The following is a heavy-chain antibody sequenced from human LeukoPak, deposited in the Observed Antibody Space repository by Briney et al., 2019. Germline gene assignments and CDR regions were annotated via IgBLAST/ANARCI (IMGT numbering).Heavy chain of an antibody. J-gene: IGHJ4*02. CDR2: INHSGST. CDR1: GGSFSGYY. Sequence: SETLSLTCAVYGGSFSGYYWSWIRQPPGKGLEWIGEINHSGSTNYNPSLKSRVTISVDTSKNQFSLKLSSVTAADTAVYYCAREGHVDTAMFFDYRGQGTLVTVSS. D-gene: IGHD5-18*01. CDR3: AREGHVDTAMFFDY. V-gene: IGHV4-34*01.